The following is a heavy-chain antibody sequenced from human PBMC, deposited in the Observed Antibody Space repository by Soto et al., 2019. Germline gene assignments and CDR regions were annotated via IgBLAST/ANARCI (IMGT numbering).Heavy chain of an antibody. D-gene: IGHD6-13*01. CDR2: IHYSGTT. V-gene: IGHV4-59*01. Sequence: SLTCTVSGGSLRNYFWTWIRQPPGKGLEWSGYIHYSGTTSFFPSYNPSLRSRVTISEDTSKNQFSFKLLSVTSADTAVYFCAAGAASSSTLAPSYLEFWGQGTLVAACS. J-gene: IGHJ4*02. CDR3: AAGAASSSTLAPSYLEF. CDR1: GGSLRNYF.